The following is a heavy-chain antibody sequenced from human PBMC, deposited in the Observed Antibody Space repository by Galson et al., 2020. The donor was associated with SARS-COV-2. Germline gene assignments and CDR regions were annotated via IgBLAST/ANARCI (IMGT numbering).Heavy chain of an antibody. CDR1: GFTFGTYG. J-gene: IGHJ5*02. Sequence: TGGSLRLSCEASGFTFGTYGMTWVRQAPGKGLEWVSSISDSGGATYYADSVKARFTISRDNSKNTLYLQMYSLRAEDSALYYCARYSGDDRGYYEMYSFDPWGQGTPVTVSS. CDR3: ARYSGDDRGYYEMYSFDP. CDR2: ISDSGGAT. D-gene: IGHD3-3*01. V-gene: IGHV3-23*01.